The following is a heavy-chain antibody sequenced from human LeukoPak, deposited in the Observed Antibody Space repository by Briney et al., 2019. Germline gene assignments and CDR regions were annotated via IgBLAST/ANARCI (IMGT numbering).Heavy chain of an antibody. CDR2: FDPEDGET. CDR3: ARDSMRGYSYGYNY. V-gene: IGHV1-24*01. D-gene: IGHD5-18*01. CDR1: GYTLTELS. J-gene: IGHJ4*02. Sequence: GASVKVSCKVSGYTLTELSMHWVRQAPGKGLEWMGGFDPEDGETIYAQKFQGRVTMTEDTSTDTAYMELRSLRSDDTAVYYCARDSMRGYSYGYNYWGQGTLVTVSS.